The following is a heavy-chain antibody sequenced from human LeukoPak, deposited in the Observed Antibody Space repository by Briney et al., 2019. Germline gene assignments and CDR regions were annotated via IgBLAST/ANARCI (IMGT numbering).Heavy chain of an antibody. V-gene: IGHV3-53*01. J-gene: IGHJ4*02. Sequence: WGSLCLTCAASGFTVSGSYLTWVRQAPGKGLEWVSSIYGAESTNYADSVKGRFTISRDNSKNTLYLQMSSLRVEDTAVYYCATRYNYYDSGVWGQGTLVTVSS. CDR2: IYGAEST. CDR3: ATRYNYYDSGV. D-gene: IGHD5-18*01. CDR1: GFTVSGSY.